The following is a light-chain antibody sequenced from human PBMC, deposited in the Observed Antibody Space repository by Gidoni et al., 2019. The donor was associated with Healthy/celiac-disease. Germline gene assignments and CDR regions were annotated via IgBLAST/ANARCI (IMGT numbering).Light chain of an antibody. CDR3: QQYYSTPPTYT. CDR2: WAS. J-gene: IGKJ2*01. V-gene: IGKV4-1*01. CDR1: QSVLYSSNNKNY. Sequence: DIVMTQSPDSLAVYLGERATINRKSSQSVLYSSNNKNYLAWYQQKPGQPPKLLIYWASTRESGVPDRFSGSGSGTDFTLTISSLQAEDVAVYYCQQYYSTPPTYTFGQGTKLEIK.